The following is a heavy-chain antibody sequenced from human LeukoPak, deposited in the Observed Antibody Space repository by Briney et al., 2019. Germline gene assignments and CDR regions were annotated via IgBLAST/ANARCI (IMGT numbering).Heavy chain of an antibody. Sequence: PSETLSLTCTVSGGSISSYYWSWIRQPPGKGLEWIGYIYYSGSTNYNPYLKSRVSISVDTSKNQFSLKLSSVTAAGTAVYYCANLRSYYDFDYWGQGTLVTVSS. D-gene: IGHD1-26*01. J-gene: IGHJ4*02. CDR2: IYYSGST. CDR1: GGSISSYY. V-gene: IGHV4-59*01. CDR3: ANLRSYYDFDY.